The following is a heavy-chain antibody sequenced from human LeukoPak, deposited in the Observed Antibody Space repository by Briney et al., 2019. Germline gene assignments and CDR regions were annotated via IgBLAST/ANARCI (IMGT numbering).Heavy chain of an antibody. CDR3: ARVFWSRYYYIDV. CDR2: IYYSGST. J-gene: IGHJ6*03. V-gene: IGHV4-59*01. D-gene: IGHD2-21*01. Sequence: SETLSLTCTVSGGSISTYYWSWIRQPPGKGLEWIGFIYYSGSTNYNPSLKSRITMSVDTSKNQFSLKLNSVTAADTAVYYCARVFWSRYYYIDVWGKGTAVTVSS. CDR1: GGSISTYY.